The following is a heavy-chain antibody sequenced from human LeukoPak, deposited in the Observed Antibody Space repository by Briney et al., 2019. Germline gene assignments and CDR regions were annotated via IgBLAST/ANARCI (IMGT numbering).Heavy chain of an antibody. D-gene: IGHD2-2*01. CDR3: AREGVVPAASIYYFDY. CDR1: GGSISSSSYY. V-gene: IGHV4-39*07. Sequence: PSETLSLTCTVSGGSISSSSYYWGWIRQPPGKGLEWIGGIYYSGSTYYNPSLKSRVTISVDTSKNQFSLKLSSVTAADTAVYYCAREGVVPAASIYYFDYWGQGTLVTVSS. J-gene: IGHJ4*02. CDR2: IYYSGST.